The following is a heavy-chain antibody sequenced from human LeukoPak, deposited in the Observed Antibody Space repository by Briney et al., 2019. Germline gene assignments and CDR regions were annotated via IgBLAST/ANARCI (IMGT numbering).Heavy chain of an antibody. CDR1: GFTFDDYA. V-gene: IGHV3-43*02. CDR2: ISGDGGST. CDR3: AKDYSDYGDSRFDY. Sequence: PGGSLRLSCAASGFTFDDYAMHWVRQAPGKGLEWVSLISGDGGSTYYADSVKGRFTFSRDNSKNSLYLQMNSLRTEDTALYYCAKDYSDYGDSRFDYWGQGTLVTVSS. J-gene: IGHJ4*02. D-gene: IGHD4-17*01.